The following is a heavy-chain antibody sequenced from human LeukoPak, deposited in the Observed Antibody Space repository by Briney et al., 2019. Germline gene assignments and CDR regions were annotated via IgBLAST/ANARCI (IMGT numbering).Heavy chain of an antibody. V-gene: IGHV3-23*01. J-gene: IGHJ4*02. D-gene: IGHD6-13*01. CDR2: ISGSGSST. CDR1: GFTFSSYA. Sequence: GGSLRLSCAASGFTFSSYAMSWVRQAPGKGLEWVSTISGSGSSTYYADSVKGRFTISRDNSKNTLYLQMNSLRTEDTAVYYCAKMYSSSWYYFDYWGQGTLVTVSS. CDR3: AKMYSSSWYYFDY.